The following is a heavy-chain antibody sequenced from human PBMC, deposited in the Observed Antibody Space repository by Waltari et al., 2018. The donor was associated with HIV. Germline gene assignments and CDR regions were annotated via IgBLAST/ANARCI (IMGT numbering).Heavy chain of an antibody. V-gene: IGHV5-51*03. CDR3: ARLFYYDTTGYINNAFDI. D-gene: IGHD3-22*01. CDR2: IYPVDSDT. Sequence: EVQLVQSGAEVRNSGESLKISCKASGYTFTNYWIAWVRLMSGAGLEWMGIIYPVDSDTRYNPSFEGQITISADKSLATAYLEWSNLNASDAAIYYCARLFYYDTTGYINNAFDIWGQGTVVTVS. CDR1: GYTFTNYW. J-gene: IGHJ3*02.